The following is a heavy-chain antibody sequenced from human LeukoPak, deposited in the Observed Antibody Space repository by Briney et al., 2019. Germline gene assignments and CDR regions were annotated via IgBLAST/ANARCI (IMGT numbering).Heavy chain of an antibody. CDR2: INHSGST. CDR1: GGSFSGYY. CDR3: ARHGYYRGWFDP. J-gene: IGHJ5*02. Sequence: PSETLSLTCAVYGGSFSGYYWSWIRQPPGKGLEWIGEINHSGSTNYNPSLKSRVTISVDTSKNQFSLKLSSVTAADTAVYYCARHGYYRGWFDPWGQGTLVTVSS. V-gene: IGHV4-34*01. D-gene: IGHD3-22*01.